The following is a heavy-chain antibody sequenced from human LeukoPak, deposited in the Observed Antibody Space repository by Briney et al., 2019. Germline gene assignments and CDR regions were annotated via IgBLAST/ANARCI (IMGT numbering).Heavy chain of an antibody. J-gene: IGHJ2*01. CDR3: VRRQWELQYFDL. CDR1: GGSISSGDYY. Sequence: TSQTLSLTCTVSGGSISSGDYYWSWIRQPPGKGLEWIGYIYYSRTTEYNPSLKSRVTISADTSKNQFSLKLNSVTAADTAVYYCVRRQWELQYFDLWGRGTLVAVSS. CDR2: IYYSRTT. V-gene: IGHV4-61*08. D-gene: IGHD1-26*01.